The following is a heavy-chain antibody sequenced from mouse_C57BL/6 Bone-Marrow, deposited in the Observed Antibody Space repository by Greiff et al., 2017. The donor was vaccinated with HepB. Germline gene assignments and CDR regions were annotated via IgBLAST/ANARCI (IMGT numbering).Heavy chain of an antibody. D-gene: IGHD1-1*01. V-gene: IGHV5-15*01. CDR3: ARRGDYYGSSPMDY. Sequence: EVQLQESGGGLVQPGGSLKLSCAASGFTFSDYGMAWVRQAPRKGPEWVAFISNLAYSIYYADTVTGRFTISRENAKNTLYLEMRSLRSEDTAMYYCARRGDYYGSSPMDYWGQGTSVTVSS. J-gene: IGHJ4*01. CDR2: ISNLAYSI. CDR1: GFTFSDYG.